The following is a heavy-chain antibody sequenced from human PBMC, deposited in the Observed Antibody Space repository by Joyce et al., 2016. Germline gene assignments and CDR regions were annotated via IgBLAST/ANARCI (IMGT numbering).Heavy chain of an antibody. D-gene: IGHD4-17*01. CDR2: IYFSGSA. V-gene: IGHV4-39*01. Sequence: QLQLQESGPGLVKPSETLSLTCTVSGDSISSSSCYWGWIRQPPGKGLEWIGSIYFSGSAFYNPTFKSRVTISVDTTKNQFSLKLTSVTAADTAVYYCARHVAALRPRDAFDIWGQGTMVTVSS. CDR1: GDSISSSSCY. CDR3: ARHVAALRPRDAFDI. J-gene: IGHJ3*02.